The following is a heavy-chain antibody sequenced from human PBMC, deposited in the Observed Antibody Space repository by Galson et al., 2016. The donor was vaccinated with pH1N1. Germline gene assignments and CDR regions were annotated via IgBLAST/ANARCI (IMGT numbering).Heavy chain of an antibody. J-gene: IGHJ6*02. V-gene: IGHV1-8*03. Sequence: QSGAEVKKPGASVKVSCKASGYTFTNYDINWVRQAPGQGLEWMAWLNPYSGRTAFAQKFQGRVTITRDTSISTAFMELNSLRSDDTAVYFCARGISGSRSLSYYYGLDVWGLGTTVTVSS. CDR1: GYTFTNYD. CDR3: ARGISGSRSLSYYYGLDV. CDR2: LNPYSGRT. D-gene: IGHD1-26*01.